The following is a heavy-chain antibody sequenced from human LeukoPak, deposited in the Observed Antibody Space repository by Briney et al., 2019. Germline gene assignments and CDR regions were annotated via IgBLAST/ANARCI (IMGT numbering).Heavy chain of an antibody. CDR1: IDSFSNYH. Sequence: PSETLSLTCAVYIDSFSNYHWNWIRQTPAKGMEWIGEVNESGGTNISPSLKSRVTISVDTSKNQFSLKVSSVTAADTAVYYCARLTHSYGLHEYWGQGTLVTVSS. D-gene: IGHD5-18*01. V-gene: IGHV4-34*01. CDR2: VNESGGT. J-gene: IGHJ4*02. CDR3: ARLTHSYGLHEY.